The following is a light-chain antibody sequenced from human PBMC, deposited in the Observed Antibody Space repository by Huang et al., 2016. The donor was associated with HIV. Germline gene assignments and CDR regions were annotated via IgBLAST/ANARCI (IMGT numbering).Light chain of an antibody. CDR1: QSVGSY. V-gene: IGKV3-11*01. CDR2: EAS. J-gene: IGKJ4*01. Sequence: EIVLTQSPATLSLSPGERASLSCRASQSVGSYLTWYQQKPGQAPRLLIYEASNRATGIPPRFSGSGSGTDFTLTISNLEPEDFAVYYCQQRSNWPLTFGGGTKVEI. CDR3: QQRSNWPLT.